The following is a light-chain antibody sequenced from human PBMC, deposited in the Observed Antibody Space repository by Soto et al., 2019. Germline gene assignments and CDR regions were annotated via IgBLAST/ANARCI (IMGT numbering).Light chain of an antibody. Sequence: DIQMTQSPSTLSASVGDRVTITCRASQSISSWLAWYQQKPGKAPKLLIYKASSLESGVPSRFSGSGSGTEFTLTISSLQPDDFAIYYCQQYNSYSGYTFGQGTKLEIE. J-gene: IGKJ2*01. CDR1: QSISSW. CDR3: QQYNSYSGYT. V-gene: IGKV1-5*03. CDR2: KAS.